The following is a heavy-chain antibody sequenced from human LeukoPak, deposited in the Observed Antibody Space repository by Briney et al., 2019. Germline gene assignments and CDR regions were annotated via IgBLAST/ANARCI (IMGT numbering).Heavy chain of an antibody. V-gene: IGHV3-48*02. CDR1: GFTFSDAW. J-gene: IGHJ3*01. CDR3: TRDPRKWGSSVAVMV. CDR2: ISDDSRTK. D-gene: IGHD1-26*01. Sequence: GGSLRLSCAASGFTFSDAWMNWVRQAPGKGLEWVSYISDDSRTKYYADSVKGRFTISRDNAKNSLYLQMNSLRDEDTAVYYCTRDPRKWGSSVAVMVWGQGTMVTVSS.